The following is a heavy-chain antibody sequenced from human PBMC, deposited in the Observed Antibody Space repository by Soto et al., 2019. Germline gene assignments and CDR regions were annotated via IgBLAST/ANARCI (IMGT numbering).Heavy chain of an antibody. D-gene: IGHD1-1*01. CDR2: IMPVFRRP. CDR3: ARDKERLQVGGNYYSSLDG. Sequence: QVQLVQSGAEVKKPGSSVKVSCKASGGTFRTSAISWVRQAPGQGLEWVGGIMPVFRRPKYAQNFQDRVTITAEEHTSTAYVELSSLRSDDTAVYYCARDKERLQVGGNYYSSLDGWGQGPAVTVSS. V-gene: IGHV1-69*12. CDR1: GGTFRTSA. J-gene: IGHJ6*02.